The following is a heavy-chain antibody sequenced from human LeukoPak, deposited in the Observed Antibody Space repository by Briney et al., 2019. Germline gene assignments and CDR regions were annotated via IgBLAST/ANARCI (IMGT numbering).Heavy chain of an antibody. D-gene: IGHD3-10*01. CDR3: ARQYGLGKWYFDF. J-gene: IGHJ4*02. Sequence: SETLSLICTVSGGSISISNYCWGWIRQPPGKGLEWIGTICETGTTYYNPSLKSRVPISVDTSKNQFSLKVNSVAAADTAVYYCARQYGLGKWYFDFWGQGILVTVSS. V-gene: IGHV4-39*01. CDR1: GGSISISNYC. CDR2: ICETGTT.